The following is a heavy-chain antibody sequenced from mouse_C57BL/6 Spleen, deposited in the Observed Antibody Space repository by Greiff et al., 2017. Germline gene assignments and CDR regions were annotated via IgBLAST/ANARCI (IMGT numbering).Heavy chain of an antibody. D-gene: IGHD1-1*01. CDR3: ARQGSCYFFFDY. J-gene: IGHJ2*01. Sequence: QVQLQQPGAELVKPGASVKLSCKASGYTFTSYWMHWVKQRPGQGLEWIGMIRPNSGSTNYNEKFKSKATLTVDKSSSTTYMQLISLTSEDSASYDCARQGSCYFFFDYWGKGTTLTVSS. CDR1: GYTFTSYW. CDR2: IRPNSGST. V-gene: IGHV1-64*01.